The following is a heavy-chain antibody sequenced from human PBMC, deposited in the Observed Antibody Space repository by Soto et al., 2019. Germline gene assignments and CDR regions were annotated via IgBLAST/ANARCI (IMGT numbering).Heavy chain of an antibody. CDR2: INHSGST. J-gene: IGHJ6*03. D-gene: IGHD3-9*01. CDR3: ARGVSSSNILTGDPVSATYYYYMDV. Sequence: SETLSLTCAVYGGSFSGYYWSWIRQPPGKGLEWIGEINHSGSTNFNPSLKSRVTISVDTSKNQFSLKLSSVTAADTAVYYCARGVSSSNILTGDPVSATYYYYMDVWGKGTTVTVSS. CDR1: GGSFSGYY. V-gene: IGHV4-34*01.